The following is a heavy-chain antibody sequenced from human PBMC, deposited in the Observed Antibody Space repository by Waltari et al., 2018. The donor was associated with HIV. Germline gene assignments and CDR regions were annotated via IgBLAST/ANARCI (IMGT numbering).Heavy chain of an antibody. Sequence: QVKLQESGPGLVKPSQTLSLTCTVSGGSISSGSSYWSWVRRPAGKGLRGIGRIYSRGSTNDNPSLKSRVTISADTAKNQFSLKLNSVTAADTAVYFCARDSSDYYYGLDVWGQGTTVTVSS. CDR1: GGSISSGSSY. D-gene: IGHD6-6*01. CDR3: ARDSSDYYYGLDV. V-gene: IGHV4-61*02. CDR2: IYSRGST. J-gene: IGHJ6*02.